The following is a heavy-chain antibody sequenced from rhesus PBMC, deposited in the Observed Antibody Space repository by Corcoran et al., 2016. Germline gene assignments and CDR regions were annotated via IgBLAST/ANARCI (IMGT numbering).Heavy chain of an antibody. V-gene: IGHV4-80*01. J-gene: IGHJ4*01. CDR3: ARSAILDY. Sequence: QVQLQESGPGLVKPSETLSLTCAVSGGSFSSYCWSWIRQPPGKGLEWIGEINGNSGSTNYNPSLKSRVTISKDASKNQFSLKLSSVTAADTAVYYCARSAILDYWGQGVLVTVSS. D-gene: IGHD2-2*01. CDR2: INGNSGST. CDR1: GGSFSSYC.